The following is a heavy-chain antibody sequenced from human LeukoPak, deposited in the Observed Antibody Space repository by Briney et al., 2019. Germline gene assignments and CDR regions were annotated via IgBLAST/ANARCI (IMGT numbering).Heavy chain of an antibody. CDR3: AKVGYCSSTSCSTLGGFDY. V-gene: IGHV3-23*01. CDR2: ISGSGGST. Sequence: GGSLRLSCAASGFTFSSYAMSWVRQAPGQGLEWVSAISGSGGSTYYADYVKGRFTISRDNSKNTLYLQMNSLRAEDKAVYYCAKVGYCSSTSCSTLGGFDYWGQGTLVTVSS. J-gene: IGHJ4*02. D-gene: IGHD2-2*03. CDR1: GFTFSSYA.